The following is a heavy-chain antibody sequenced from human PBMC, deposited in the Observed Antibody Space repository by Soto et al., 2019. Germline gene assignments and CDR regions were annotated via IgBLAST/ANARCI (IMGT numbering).Heavy chain of an antibody. CDR2: ISSTTNYI. V-gene: IGHV3-21*06. CDR3: VRESEDLTSNFDY. J-gene: IGHJ4*02. CDR1: GFTFTRYS. Sequence: LRLSCAASGFTFTRYSMNWVRQAPGKGLEWVSSISSTTNYIYYGDSMKGRFTISRDNGKNSLYLEIHSLRAEDTAVYYCVRESEDLTSNFDYWGQGTLVTVSS.